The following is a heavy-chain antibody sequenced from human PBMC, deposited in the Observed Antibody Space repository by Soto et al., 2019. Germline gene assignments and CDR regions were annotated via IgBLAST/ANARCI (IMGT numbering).Heavy chain of an antibody. CDR2: TYYRSKWYN. V-gene: IGHV6-1*01. J-gene: IGHJ6*02. CDR1: GDSVSSNSAA. CDR3: ARDRLLCFGELLAPYYYYGMDV. Sequence: QVQLQQSGPGLVKPSQTLSLTCAISGDSVSSNSAAWNWIRQSPSIGLEWLGRTYYRSKWYNDYAVSVKSRITINPDTSKNQFSLQLNSVTPEDTAVYYCARDRLLCFGELLAPYYYYGMDVWGQGTTVTVSS. D-gene: IGHD3-10*01.